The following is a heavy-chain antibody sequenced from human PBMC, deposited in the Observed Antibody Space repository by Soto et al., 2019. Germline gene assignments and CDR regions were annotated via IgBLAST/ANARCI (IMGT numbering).Heavy chain of an antibody. CDR2: INAANGDT. J-gene: IGHJ5*02. D-gene: IGHD3-3*01. Sequence: ASVKVSCKASGYTFTSYGIHWVRQAPGQRLEWMGWINAANGDTKYSPKFQGRVTITRDTSASTAYLELSGLRSDDTAVYFCARGGTAYYDFWNNPRGDWLDLWGQGTLVTVSS. V-gene: IGHV1-3*01. CDR1: GYTFTSYG. CDR3: ARGGTAYYDFWNNPRGDWLDL.